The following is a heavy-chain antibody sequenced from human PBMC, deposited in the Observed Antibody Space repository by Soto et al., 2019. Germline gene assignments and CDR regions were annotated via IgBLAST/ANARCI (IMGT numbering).Heavy chain of an antibody. D-gene: IGHD3-10*01. CDR3: ARGYGSGSYYFGMDV. Sequence: SETLSLTCTVSGGSISSGGYYWSWIRHHPGKGLEWIGYIFYSGSTNYNPSLKSRVTISVDTSKNQFSLKLSSVTAADTAVYYCARGYGSGSYYFGMDVWGQGTTVTVSS. CDR2: IFYSGST. V-gene: IGHV4-61*08. CDR1: GGSISSGGYY. J-gene: IGHJ6*02.